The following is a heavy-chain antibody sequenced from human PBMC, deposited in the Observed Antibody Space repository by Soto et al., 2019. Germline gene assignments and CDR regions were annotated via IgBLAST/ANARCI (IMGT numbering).Heavy chain of an antibody. CDR3: ARDQSNGDGYNYDY. CDR2: IIPIFGTA. V-gene: IGHV1-69*13. J-gene: IGHJ4*02. D-gene: IGHD5-12*01. Sequence: GASVKVSCKASGGTFSSYAISWVRQAPGQGLEWMGGIIPIFGTANYAQKFQGRVTITADESTSTAYMELSSLRSEDTAVYYCARDQSNGDGYNYDYWGQGTLVTVSS. CDR1: GGTFSSYA.